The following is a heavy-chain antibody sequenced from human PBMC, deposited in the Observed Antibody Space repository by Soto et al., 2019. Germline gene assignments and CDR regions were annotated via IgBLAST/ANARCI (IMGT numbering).Heavy chain of an antibody. J-gene: IGHJ4*02. V-gene: IGHV4-34*01. Sequence: SETLSLTCAVYGGSFSGYYWSWIRQPPGKGLEWIGEINHSGSTNYNPSLKNRVTISVDTSKNQFSLKLSSVTAADTAVYYCASLWSDVWGSYRYKVDYWGQGTLVTVSS. CDR1: GGSFSGYY. CDR2: INHSGST. CDR3: ASLWSDVWGSYRYKVDY. D-gene: IGHD3-16*02.